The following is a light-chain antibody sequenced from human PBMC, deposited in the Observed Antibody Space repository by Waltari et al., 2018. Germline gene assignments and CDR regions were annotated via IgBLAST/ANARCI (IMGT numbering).Light chain of an antibody. CDR1: QSAKTS. CDR3: QQYNIWPWT. J-gene: IGKJ3*01. Sequence: EVVMTQSPATLSVSPGERVSLSYRASQSAKTSLAWYQQTPGQAPRLLIYRASTRAAGVPDRFSGSGSGTEFTLTISSLQSEDSAIYYCQQYNIWPWTFGPGTKLEIK. V-gene: IGKV3D-15*01. CDR2: RAS.